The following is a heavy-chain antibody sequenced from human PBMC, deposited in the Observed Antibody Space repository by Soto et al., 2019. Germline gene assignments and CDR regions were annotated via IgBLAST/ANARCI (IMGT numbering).Heavy chain of an antibody. CDR2: MHPISGGT. J-gene: IGHJ6*02. D-gene: IGHD2-2*01. CDR3: ARERNNIVVIPAESGLDV. V-gene: IGHV1-2*04. Sequence: QVQLVQSGAEVKKPGASVKVSCKASGYTFTDYYIHWVRQAPGQGLEWMGWMHPISGGTNYAQKFEGWVTMTRDTSTNTAHMELSRLRSDDMAVYYCARERNNIVVIPAESGLDVWGQGTTVTVSS. CDR1: GYTFTDYY.